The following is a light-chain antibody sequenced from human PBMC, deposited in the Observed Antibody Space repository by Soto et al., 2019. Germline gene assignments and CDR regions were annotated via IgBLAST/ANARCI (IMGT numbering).Light chain of an antibody. Sequence: QPALTQPASVSGSPGQSITISRTATISDVGGYNYVSWFQQQPGKAPKLKIYEVSNRPSGVANRFSGSKSGYTASLTISELQAEDEADYYFTSFTSSNTWVFGGGTKVIVL. V-gene: IGLV2-14*03. J-gene: IGLJ3*02. CDR3: TSFTSSNTWV. CDR2: EVS. CDR1: ISDVGGYNY.